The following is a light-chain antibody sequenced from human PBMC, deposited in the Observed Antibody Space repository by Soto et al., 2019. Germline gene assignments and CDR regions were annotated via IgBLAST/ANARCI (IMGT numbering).Light chain of an antibody. CDR1: TSDIGGYYF. J-gene: IGLJ1*01. V-gene: IGLV2-14*01. CDR2: DVS. Sequence: QSALTQPASVSGSPGQSITISCTGTTSDIGGYYFVSWYQQHPDKAPKLMIYDVSNRPSGVSNRFSGFKSGNTASLTISGLQAEDEADYYCSSYRSSNTPFVFGTGTKLTVL. CDR3: SSYRSSNTPFV.